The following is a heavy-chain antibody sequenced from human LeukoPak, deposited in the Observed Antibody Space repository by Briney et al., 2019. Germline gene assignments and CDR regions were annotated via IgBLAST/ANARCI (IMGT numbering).Heavy chain of an antibody. V-gene: IGHV3-21*01. Sequence: PGGSLRLSCAASGFTFSSYSMNWVRQAPGKGLEWVSSISSSSSYIYYADSVKGRFTISRDNSKNTLYLQMNSLRAEDTAVYYCAKEGDGYNNPTFDYWGQGTLVTVSS. CDR1: GFTFSSYS. CDR2: ISSSSSYI. D-gene: IGHD5-24*01. CDR3: AKEGDGYNNPTFDY. J-gene: IGHJ4*02.